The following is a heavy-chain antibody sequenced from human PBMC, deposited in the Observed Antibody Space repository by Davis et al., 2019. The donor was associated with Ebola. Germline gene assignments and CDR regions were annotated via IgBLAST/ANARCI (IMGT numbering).Heavy chain of an antibody. CDR2: IYYSGST. D-gene: IGHD1-14*01. J-gene: IGHJ6*02. Sequence: MPSETLSLTCTVSGGSISSSSYYWGWIRQPPGKGLEWIGSIYYSGSTYYNPSLKSRVTISVDTSKNQFSLKLSSVTAADTAVYYCARVTTYYYYYGMDVWGQGTTVTVSS. CDR3: ARVTTYYYYYGMDV. CDR1: GGSISSSSYY. V-gene: IGHV4-39*01.